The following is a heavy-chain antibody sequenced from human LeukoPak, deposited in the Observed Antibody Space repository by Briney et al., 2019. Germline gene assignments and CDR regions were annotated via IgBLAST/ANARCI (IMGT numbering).Heavy chain of an antibody. CDR2: INPSGGST. CDR1: GYTFTSYY. CDR3: AETRVEYGSGSYLALDY. J-gene: IGHJ4*02. D-gene: IGHD3-10*01. Sequence: ASVKVSCKASGYTFTSYYMHWVRQAPGQGLEWMGIINPSGGSTSYAQKFQGRVTTTRDMSTSTVYMELSGLRSEDTAVYYCAETRVEYGSGSYLALDYWGQGTLVTVSS. V-gene: IGHV1-46*03.